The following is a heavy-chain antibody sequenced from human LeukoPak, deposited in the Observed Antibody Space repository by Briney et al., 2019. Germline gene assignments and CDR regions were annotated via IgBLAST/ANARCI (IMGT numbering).Heavy chain of an antibody. J-gene: IGHJ4*02. D-gene: IGHD5-24*01. CDR2: IDKVGGEI. Sequence: GGSLRLSCAVSGFTFSSYGMHWVRQAPGQGLEWVANIDKVGGEINYLESVKGRFTISRDNTKNSLYLQMNNLGAEDTVVYYCARNRGWQQFDYWGQGTLVTVSS. V-gene: IGHV3-7*01. CDR3: ARNRGWQQFDY. CDR1: GFTFSSYG.